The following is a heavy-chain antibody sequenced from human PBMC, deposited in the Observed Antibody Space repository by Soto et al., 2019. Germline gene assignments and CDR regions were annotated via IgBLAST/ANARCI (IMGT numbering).Heavy chain of an antibody. D-gene: IGHD3-16*02. Sequence: QVKLAQSGAEGRKPGASVRVSCEATGYTFTASAMHWVRQAPGQSLEWMGWIKPANGNTKYSQKFQGRLSIISDTSANAMYMEQSSLTSEDTAMYYCTRSAISPYGGLIGPFDYWGQGNLVTVSS. CDR1: GYTFTASA. V-gene: IGHV1-3*01. J-gene: IGHJ4*02. CDR2: IKPANGNT. CDR3: TRSAISPYGGLIGPFDY.